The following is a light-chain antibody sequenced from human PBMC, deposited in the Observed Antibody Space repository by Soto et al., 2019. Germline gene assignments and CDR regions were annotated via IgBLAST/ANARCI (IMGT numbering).Light chain of an antibody. CDR1: QSFSSN. Sequence: EIVMTQSPATLSVSPGERATLSCRASQSFSSNLAWYQQKPGQAPRLLIYGAATRATGIPARFSGSGSGTEFTLTISSLQSEDSAVYYCHQYYSTPYSFGQGTYLEI. V-gene: IGKV3-15*01. CDR2: GAA. CDR3: HQYYSTPYS. J-gene: IGKJ2*03.